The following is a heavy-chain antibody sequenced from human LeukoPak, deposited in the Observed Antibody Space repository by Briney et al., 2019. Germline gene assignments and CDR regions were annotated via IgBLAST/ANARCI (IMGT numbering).Heavy chain of an antibody. CDR1: GFTFTSSA. J-gene: IGHJ5*02. V-gene: IGHV1-58*02. Sequence: SGNVSCKASGFTFTSSAMQWVRQARGQRLEWIGWIVVGSGNTNYAQKFQGRFTVTTDESTSTAYMELSSLSSEDTAVYYCARELGTTDWFDPWGQGTLVTVSS. CDR3: ARELGTTDWFDP. CDR2: IVVGSGNT. D-gene: IGHD1-26*01.